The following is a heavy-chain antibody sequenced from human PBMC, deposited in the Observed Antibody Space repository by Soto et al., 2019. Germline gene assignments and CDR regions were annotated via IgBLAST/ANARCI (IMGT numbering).Heavy chain of an antibody. D-gene: IGHD2-21*01. CDR3: ARAEFAAVVDRYYFYYGMDV. V-gene: IGHV1-69*01. J-gene: IGHJ6*02. Sequence: QVQLVQSGAEVKKPGSSVKVSCKASGGTFSSYGISWVRQAPGQGLEWMGGIIPVFGTADYAQKFQGRVTITADESTSTAYMELSILRSGDTDVDYCARAEFAAVVDRYYFYYGMDVWGQGTTVTVSS. CDR1: GGTFSSYG. CDR2: IIPVFGTA.